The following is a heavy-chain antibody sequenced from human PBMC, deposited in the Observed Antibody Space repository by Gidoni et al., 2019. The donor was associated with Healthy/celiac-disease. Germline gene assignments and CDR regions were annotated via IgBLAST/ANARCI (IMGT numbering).Heavy chain of an antibody. CDR1: GFTFRSYS. D-gene: IGHD6-13*01. CDR3: ARGAAVGIAAVGFY. Sequence: EVQQVESGGGLVKPGGSLSLSCAASGFTFRSYSMNWVRQAPGKGLEWVSSISSSSSHIYYADSVKGRFTISRDNAKNPLYLQMNSLRAEDTAVSYCARGAAVGIAAVGFYWGQGTLVTVSS. V-gene: IGHV3-21*01. J-gene: IGHJ4*02. CDR2: ISSSSSHI.